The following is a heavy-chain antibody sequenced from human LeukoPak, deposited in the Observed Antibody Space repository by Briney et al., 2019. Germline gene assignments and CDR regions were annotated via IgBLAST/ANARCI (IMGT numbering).Heavy chain of an antibody. D-gene: IGHD3-3*01. Sequence: PGGSLRLSCAASGFTFSSYAMHWVRQAPGKGLEWVAVISYDGSNKYYADSVKGRFTISRDNSKNTLYLQMNSLRAEDTAVYYCARDCTYYDFWSGYCHWGQGTLVTVSS. CDR3: ARDCTYYDFWSGYCH. J-gene: IGHJ4*02. CDR2: ISYDGSNK. CDR1: GFTFSSYA. V-gene: IGHV3-30-3*01.